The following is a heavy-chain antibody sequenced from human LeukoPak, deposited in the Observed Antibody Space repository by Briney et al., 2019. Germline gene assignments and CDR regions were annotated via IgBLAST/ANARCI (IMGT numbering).Heavy chain of an antibody. CDR1: GDSVSSNSAD. J-gene: IGHJ4*02. Sequence: SQTLSLTCASAGDSVSSNSADLNWVRQSPSRGLEWLGRTYYRSKWYNDYAVSVKSRITINPDTSNNQFSLQLNSVTPEDTAVYYCARDTKQAACQFDYWGQGTLVTVSS. CDR3: ARDTKQAACQFDY. CDR2: TYYRSKWYN. V-gene: IGHV6-1*01. D-gene: IGHD3-3*01.